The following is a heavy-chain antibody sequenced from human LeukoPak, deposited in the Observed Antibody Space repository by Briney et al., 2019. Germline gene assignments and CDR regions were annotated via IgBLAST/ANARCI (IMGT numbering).Heavy chain of an antibody. CDR3: AAGSDLYGFDL. CDR2: ISVYKGNA. D-gene: IGHD2-15*01. CDR1: GYTFSTYG. J-gene: IGHJ3*01. V-gene: IGHV1-18*01. Sequence: ASVKVSCKASGYTFSTYGITWVRQAPVQGLEWMGWISVYKGNAEYAQKFQDRVTMTIDTSTSTAYMELRSLKSDDTAVYYCAAGSDLYGFDLWGQGTMVTVSS.